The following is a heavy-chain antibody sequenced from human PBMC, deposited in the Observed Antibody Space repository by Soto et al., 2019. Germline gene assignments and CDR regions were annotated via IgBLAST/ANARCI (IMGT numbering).Heavy chain of an antibody. CDR1: GGSISSYY. V-gene: IGHV4-59*01. Sequence: PSETLSLTCTVSGGSISSYYWSWIRQPPGKGLKWIGYIYYSGSTNYNPSLKSRVTISVDTSKNQFSLKLSSVTAADTAVYYCARDGIGYGSGSYYTGNLGYYYGMDVWGQGTTVTVSS. D-gene: IGHD3-10*01. CDR3: ARDGIGYGSGSYYTGNLGYYYGMDV. CDR2: IYYSGST. J-gene: IGHJ6*02.